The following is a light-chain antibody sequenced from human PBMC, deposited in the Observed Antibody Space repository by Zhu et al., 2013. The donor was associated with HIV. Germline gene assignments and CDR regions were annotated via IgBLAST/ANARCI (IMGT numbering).Light chain of an antibody. CDR3: QQYDNLPIS. V-gene: IGKV1-33*01. CDR2: AAS. CDR1: QGISSY. J-gene: IGKJ5*01. Sequence: DIQLTQSPSSLSASVGDRVTITCRASQGISSYLAWYQQKPGKAPKLLIYAASSLPSGVPSRFSGSGSGTDFTFSISSLQPEDIATYVCQQYDNLPISFGQGTRLDIK.